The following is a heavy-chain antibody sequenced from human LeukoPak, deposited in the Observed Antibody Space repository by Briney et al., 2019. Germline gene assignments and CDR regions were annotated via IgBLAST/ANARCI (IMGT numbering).Heavy chain of an antibody. CDR3: ARPSRPYRSTEYFQH. CDR1: GFTISSYW. Sequence: GGSLRLSCAASGFTISSYWMHWVRQAPGKGLVWVSRVNTAGSSTSYADSVKGRFTISRDNAKNTLYLQMNSLRAEDTAVYYCARPSRPYRSTEYFQHWGQGTLVIVSS. D-gene: IGHD6-13*01. V-gene: IGHV3-74*01. J-gene: IGHJ1*01. CDR2: VNTAGSST.